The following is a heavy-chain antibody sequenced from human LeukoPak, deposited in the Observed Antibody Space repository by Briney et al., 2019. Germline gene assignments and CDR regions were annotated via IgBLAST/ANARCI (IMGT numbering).Heavy chain of an antibody. J-gene: IGHJ3*02. CDR1: GGSFSGYY. CDR2: IYHSGST. CDR3: ARKGCTNGVCSPRNAFDI. V-gene: IGHV4-34*01. Sequence: SETLSLTCAVYGGSFSGYYWSWIRQPPGKGLEWIGEIYHSGSTNYNPSPKSRVTISVDKSKNQFSLKLSSVTAADTAVYYCARKGCTNGVCSPRNAFDIWGQGTMVTVSS. D-gene: IGHD2-8*01.